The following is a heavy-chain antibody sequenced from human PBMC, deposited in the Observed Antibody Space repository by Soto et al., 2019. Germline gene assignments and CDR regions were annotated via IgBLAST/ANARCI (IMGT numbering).Heavy chain of an antibody. D-gene: IGHD3-10*01. CDR1: GFTFSSYE. V-gene: IGHV3-15*01. Sequence: GGSLRLSCAASGFTFSSYEMNWVRQAPGKGLEWVSYISSSGSKSKTDGGTTDYAAPVKGRFTISRDDSKNTLYLQMNSLKTEDAAVYYCTTVGFGVYYYYYGMDVWGQGTTVTVSS. CDR2: SKSKTDGGTT. CDR3: TTVGFGVYYYYYGMDV. J-gene: IGHJ6*02.